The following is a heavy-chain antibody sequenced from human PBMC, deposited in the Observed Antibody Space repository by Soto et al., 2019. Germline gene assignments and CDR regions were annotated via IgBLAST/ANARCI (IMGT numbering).Heavy chain of an antibody. V-gene: IGHV3-7*01. D-gene: IGHD3-3*01. CDR2: IKQDGSEK. Sequence: AGGSLRLSCAASGFTFSSYWMSWVRQAPGKGLEWVANIKQDGSEKYYVDPVKGRFTISRDNAKNSLYLQMNSLRAEDTAVYYCARDPYYDFWSDYFSWGQGTLVTVSS. CDR3: ARDPYYDFWSDYFS. CDR1: GFTFSSYW. J-gene: IGHJ5*02.